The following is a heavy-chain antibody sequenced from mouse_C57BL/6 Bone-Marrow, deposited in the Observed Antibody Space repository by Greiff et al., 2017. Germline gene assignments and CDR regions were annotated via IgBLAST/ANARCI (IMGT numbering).Heavy chain of an antibody. CDR3: ARGRLRRDGYAMDY. V-gene: IGHV3-6*01. J-gene: IGHJ4*01. Sequence: EVQLQESGPGLVKPSQSLSLTCSVTGYSITSGYYWNWIRQFPGNKLEWMGYISYDGSNNYNPSLKNRISITRDTSKNQFFLKLNSVTTEDTATYYCARGRLRRDGYAMDYWGQGTSVTVSS. CDR2: ISYDGSN. D-gene: IGHD2-4*01. CDR1: GYSITSGYY.